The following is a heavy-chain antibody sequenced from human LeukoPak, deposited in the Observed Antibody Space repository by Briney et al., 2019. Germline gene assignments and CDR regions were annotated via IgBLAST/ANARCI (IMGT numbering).Heavy chain of an antibody. D-gene: IGHD3-3*01. CDR3: ARDPRFLEWSPRANYYYYGMGV. CDR2: ISAYNGNT. V-gene: IGHV1-18*01. J-gene: IGHJ6*02. Sequence: ASVKVSCKASGYTFTSYGISWVRQAPGQGLEWMGWISAYNGNTNYAQKLQGRVTMTTDTSTSTAYMELRSLRSDDTAVYYCARDPRFLEWSPRANYYYYGMGVWGQGTTVTVSS. CDR1: GYTFTSYG.